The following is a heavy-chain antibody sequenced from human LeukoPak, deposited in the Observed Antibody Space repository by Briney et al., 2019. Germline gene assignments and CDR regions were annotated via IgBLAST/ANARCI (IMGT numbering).Heavy chain of an antibody. J-gene: IGHJ4*02. D-gene: IGHD3-3*01. Sequence: PSETLSLTCTVSGGSISSSSYCWGWIRQPPGKGLEWIGSIYYSGSTYYNPSLKSRVTISVDTSKNHFSLKLSSVTAADTAVYYCAIRGFWSGYSPTPFDYWGQGTLVTVSS. V-gene: IGHV4-39*01. CDR2: IYYSGST. CDR3: AIRGFWSGYSPTPFDY. CDR1: GGSISSSSYC.